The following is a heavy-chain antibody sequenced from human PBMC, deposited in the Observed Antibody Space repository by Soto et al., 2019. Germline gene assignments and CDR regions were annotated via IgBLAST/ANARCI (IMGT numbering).Heavy chain of an antibody. V-gene: IGHV1-2*04. D-gene: IGHD3-16*02. CDR2: INPNSGGT. CDR3: ARADYIWGSYRNDAFDI. CDR1: GYTFTGYY. J-gene: IGHJ3*02. Sequence: ASVKVSCKASGYTFTGYYMHWVRQAPGQGLEWMGWINPNSGGTNYAQKFQGWVTMTRDTSISTAYMELSRLRSDDTAVYYCARADYIWGSYRNDAFDIWGQGTMVTV.